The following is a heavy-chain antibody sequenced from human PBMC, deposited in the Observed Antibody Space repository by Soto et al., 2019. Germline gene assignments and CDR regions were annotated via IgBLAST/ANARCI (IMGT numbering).Heavy chain of an antibody. Sequence: SETLSLTCTVSGGSISSYYWSWIRQPAGKGLEWIGRIYTSGSTNYNPSLKSRVTMSVDTSKNQFSLKLSSVTAADTAVYYCARETPGGVLWFGAIDAFDIWGQGTMVTVSS. V-gene: IGHV4-4*07. CDR3: ARETPGGVLWFGAIDAFDI. CDR1: GGSISSYY. J-gene: IGHJ3*02. CDR2: IYTSGST. D-gene: IGHD3-10*01.